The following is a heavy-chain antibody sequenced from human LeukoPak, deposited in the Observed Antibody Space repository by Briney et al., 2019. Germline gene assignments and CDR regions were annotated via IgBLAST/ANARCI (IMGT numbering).Heavy chain of an antibody. CDR2: ISSSSSYI. Sequence: GGSLRLSCAASGFTFSSYSMNWVRQAPGKGLEWVSSISSSSSYIYYADSVKGRFTISRDNAKNSLYLQMNSLRAEDTAVYYYARDHRRSRLNYYGSGTHGGPDYWGQGTLVTVSS. CDR1: GFTFSSYS. J-gene: IGHJ4*02. D-gene: IGHD3-10*01. CDR3: ARDHRRSRLNYYGSGTHGGPDY. V-gene: IGHV3-21*01.